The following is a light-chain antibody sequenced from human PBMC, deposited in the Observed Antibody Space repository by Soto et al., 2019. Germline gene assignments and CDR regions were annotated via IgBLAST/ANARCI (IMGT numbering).Light chain of an antibody. CDR1: SSDVGAYDY. Sequence: QSALTQPASVSGSPGQSITISCTGTSSDVGAYDYVSWYQQHPGEVPKLMIFDVSDRPSGVSNRFSGSKSGNTASLTISVLPAEDAADYYCSSFTTSTSYVFGTGTKLTVL. CDR2: DVS. CDR3: SSFTTSTSYV. J-gene: IGLJ1*01. V-gene: IGLV2-14*03.